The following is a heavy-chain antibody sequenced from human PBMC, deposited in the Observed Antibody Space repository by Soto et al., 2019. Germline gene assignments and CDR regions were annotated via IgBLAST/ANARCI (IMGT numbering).Heavy chain of an antibody. V-gene: IGHV4-59*01. CDR1: GGSIGSYY. CDR2: IYYSGST. CDR3: ARVIGDYVPFDI. D-gene: IGHD4-17*01. Sequence: SETLSLTCTVSGGSIGSYYWSWIRQPPGKGLEWIGYIYYSGSTNYNPSLKSRVTISVDTSKNQFSLKLSSVTAADTAVYYCARVIGDYVPFDIWGQGTMVTVS. J-gene: IGHJ3*02.